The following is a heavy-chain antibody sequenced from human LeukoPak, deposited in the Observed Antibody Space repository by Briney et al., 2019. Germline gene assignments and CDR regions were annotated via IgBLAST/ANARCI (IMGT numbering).Heavy chain of an antibody. Sequence: GGSLRLSCAASGLTFSSYGMHWVRQAPGKGLEWVAVIAYDGSNKYSADSVKGRFTISRDNSKNTLFLQMNSLRAEDTAVYYCAKDRTRAYGDPRYNFDYWGQGILVTVSS. D-gene: IGHD4-17*01. CDR3: AKDRTRAYGDPRYNFDY. CDR1: GLTFSSYG. J-gene: IGHJ4*02. CDR2: IAYDGSNK. V-gene: IGHV3-30*18.